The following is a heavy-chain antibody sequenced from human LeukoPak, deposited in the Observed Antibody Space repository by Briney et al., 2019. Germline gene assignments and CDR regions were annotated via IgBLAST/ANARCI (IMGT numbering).Heavy chain of an antibody. D-gene: IGHD6-19*01. CDR1: GFTFSSYG. CDR3: ARVHSSGWSFDY. Sequence: GGSLRLSCAASGFTFSSYGMHWVRQAPGKGLEWVAVIWYDGSNKYYADSVKGRFTISRDNSKNTLYLQTNSLRAEDTAVYYCARVHSSGWSFDYWGQGTLVTVSS. J-gene: IGHJ4*02. CDR2: IWYDGSNK. V-gene: IGHV3-33*01.